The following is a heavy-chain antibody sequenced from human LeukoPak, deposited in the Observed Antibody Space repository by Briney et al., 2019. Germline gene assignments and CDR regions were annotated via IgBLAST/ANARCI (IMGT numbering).Heavy chain of an antibody. J-gene: IGHJ4*02. CDR2: ISGSGGST. V-gene: IGHV3-23*01. CDR1: GFTFSSYA. CDR3: AKMGYCSGGSCYETLPDD. D-gene: IGHD2-15*01. Sequence: GGSLRLSCAASGFTFSSYAMSWVRQAPGKGLEWVSAISGSGGSTYYADSVKGRFTISRDNSKNTLYLQMNSLRAEDTAVYYCAKMGYCSGGSCYETLPDDWGQGTLVTVSS.